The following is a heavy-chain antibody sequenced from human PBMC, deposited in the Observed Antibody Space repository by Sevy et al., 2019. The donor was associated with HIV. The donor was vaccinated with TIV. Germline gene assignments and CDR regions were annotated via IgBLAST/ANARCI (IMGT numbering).Heavy chain of an antibody. V-gene: IGHV5-51*01. D-gene: IGHD3-10*01. CDR1: GYSFTSYW. CDR3: GGPGVVRGNAFDI. CDR2: IYPGDSDT. Sequence: GESLKISCKGSGYSFTSYWIGWVRQMPGKGLEWMGIIYPGDSDTRYSPSFQGQVTISADKSISTAYLQWSSLKASDTAMYYCGGPGVVRGNAFDIWGQGTMVTVSS. J-gene: IGHJ3*02.